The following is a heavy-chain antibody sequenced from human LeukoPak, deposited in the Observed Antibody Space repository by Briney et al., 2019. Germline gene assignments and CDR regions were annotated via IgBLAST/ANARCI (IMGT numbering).Heavy chain of an antibody. CDR1: GYTFTSYG. J-gene: IGHJ4*02. D-gene: IGHD4-23*01. CDR3: ARNLPVGGLVDY. Sequence: ASVKVSCKASGYTFTSYGISWVRQAPGQGLEWMGWISAYNGNTNYAQKLQGRATMTTDTSTSTAYMELRSLRSDDTAVYYCARNLPVGGLVDYWGQGTLVTVSS. CDR2: ISAYNGNT. V-gene: IGHV1-18*01.